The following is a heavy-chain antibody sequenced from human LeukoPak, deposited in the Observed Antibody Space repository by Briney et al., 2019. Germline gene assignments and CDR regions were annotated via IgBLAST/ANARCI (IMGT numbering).Heavy chain of an antibody. Sequence: PSETLSLTCAVHGGSFSGYYWSWIRQPPGKGLEWIGEINHSGSTNYNPSLKSRVTISVDTSKNQFSLKLSSVTAADTAVYYCAVVDTAMAKGFDYWGQGTLVTVSS. CDR2: INHSGST. D-gene: IGHD5-18*01. J-gene: IGHJ4*02. V-gene: IGHV4-34*01. CDR3: AVVDTAMAKGFDY. CDR1: GGSFSGYY.